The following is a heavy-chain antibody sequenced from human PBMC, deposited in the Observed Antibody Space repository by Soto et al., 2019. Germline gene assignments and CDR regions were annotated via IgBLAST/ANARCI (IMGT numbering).Heavy chain of an antibody. D-gene: IGHD1-26*01. CDR2: IYYSGST. CDR1: GGSISSYY. V-gene: IGHV4-59*01. Sequence: PSETLSLTCTVSGGSISSYYWSWIRQPPGKGLEWIGYIYYSGSTNYNPSLKSRVTISVDTSKNQFSLKLSSVTAADTAVYYCARDSIVGHWFDPWGQGTLVTVSS. J-gene: IGHJ5*02. CDR3: ARDSIVGHWFDP.